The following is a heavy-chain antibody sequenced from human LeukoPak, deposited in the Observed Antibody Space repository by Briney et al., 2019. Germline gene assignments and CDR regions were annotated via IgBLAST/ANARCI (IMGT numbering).Heavy chain of an antibody. J-gene: IGHJ3*02. V-gene: IGHV4-61*02. CDR2: IYSNGSS. CDR3: ARASTIFGVTDAFDI. CDR1: GGSISSGSFY. D-gene: IGHD3-3*01. Sequence: PSETLSLTCTVSGGSISSGSFYWSWIRQPAGMGLEWIGRIYSNGSSNYNPSLKSRVTISVDTSKNQFSLKLSSVTAADTAVYYCARASTIFGVTDAFDIWGQGTMVTVSS.